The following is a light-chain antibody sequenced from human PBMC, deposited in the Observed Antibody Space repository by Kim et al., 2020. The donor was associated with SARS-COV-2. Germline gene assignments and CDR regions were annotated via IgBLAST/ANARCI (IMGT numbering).Light chain of an antibody. Sequence: GQSVTISCTGTSRDVGGYNYVSWYQQHPGKAPKLMIYEVSKRPSGVPERCSGSKSGNTASLTVSGLQAEDEADYYCSSYAGSNNLVFGGGTQLTVL. CDR1: SRDVGGYNY. V-gene: IGLV2-8*01. J-gene: IGLJ3*02. CDR3: SSYAGSNNLV. CDR2: EVS.